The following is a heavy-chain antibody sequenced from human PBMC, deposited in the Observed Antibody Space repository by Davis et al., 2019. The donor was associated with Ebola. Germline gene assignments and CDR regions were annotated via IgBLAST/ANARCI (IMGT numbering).Heavy chain of an antibody. J-gene: IGHJ4*02. Sequence: GGSLRLSCAASGFPFSHYGMHWVRQAPGKGPEWVSYISSSSSTIYYADSVKGRFTVSRDNAKNSLYLQMNSLRDEDTAVYYCATDRNWDFDYWGQGTLVTVSS. CDR1: GFPFSHYG. CDR3: ATDRNWDFDY. CDR2: ISSSSSTI. D-gene: IGHD7-27*01. V-gene: IGHV3-48*02.